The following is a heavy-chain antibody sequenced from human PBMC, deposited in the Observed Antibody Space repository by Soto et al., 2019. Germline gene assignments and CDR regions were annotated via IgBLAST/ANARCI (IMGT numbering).Heavy chain of an antibody. J-gene: IGHJ5*02. CDR1: GGSFSGYY. CDR3: ARGYSSSWYWFDP. D-gene: IGHD6-13*01. V-gene: IGHV4-34*01. Sequence: QVQLQQWGAGLLKPSETLSLTCAVYGGSFSGYYWSWIRQPPGKGLEWIGEINHSGSTNYNPSLKSRVTISVDKSKNQFSLKLSSVTAADTAVYYCARGYSSSWYWFDPWGQGTLVTVSS. CDR2: INHSGST.